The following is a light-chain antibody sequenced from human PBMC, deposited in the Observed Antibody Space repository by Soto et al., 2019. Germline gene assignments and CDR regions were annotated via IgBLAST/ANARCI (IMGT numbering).Light chain of an antibody. V-gene: IGKV3-15*01. Sequence: EIVMTQSPATLSVSPGERATLSCRASQSVSSNLAWYQQKPGQAPRLLIYGASTRATGIPARFSGSGSGTDFPLTISSLLSEDFAVYYCQQYNNWPPITFGQGTRLEIK. CDR1: QSVSSN. CDR2: GAS. J-gene: IGKJ5*01. CDR3: QQYNNWPPIT.